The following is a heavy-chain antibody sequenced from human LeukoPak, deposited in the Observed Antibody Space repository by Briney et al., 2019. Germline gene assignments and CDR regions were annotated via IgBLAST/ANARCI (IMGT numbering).Heavy chain of an antibody. J-gene: IGHJ3*02. CDR3: ARDGRLGELLQPHAGAFDI. Sequence: GSSVKVSCKASGGTFSSYAISWVRQAPGQGLEWMGRIIPILGIANYAQKFQGRVTITADKSTSTAYMELSSLRSEDTAVYYCARDGRLGELLQPHAGAFDIWGQGTMVTVSS. CDR2: IIPILGIA. V-gene: IGHV1-69*04. D-gene: IGHD1-26*01. CDR1: GGTFSSYA.